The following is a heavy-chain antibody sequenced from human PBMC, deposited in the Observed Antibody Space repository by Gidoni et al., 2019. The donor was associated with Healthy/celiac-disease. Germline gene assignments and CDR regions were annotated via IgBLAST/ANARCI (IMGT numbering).Heavy chain of an antibody. CDR2: ISSSSSYI. CDR3: ARQNYYDSSGLDY. J-gene: IGHJ4*02. V-gene: IGHV3-21*01. Sequence: EVQLVESGGGLVKPGGSLRLSCAASGFTFSSYSMNWVRQAPVKGLEWVSSISSSSSYIYYADSVKGRFTISRDNAKNSLYLQMNSLRAEDTAVYYCARQNYYDSSGLDYWGQGTLVTVSS. CDR1: GFTFSSYS. D-gene: IGHD3-22*01.